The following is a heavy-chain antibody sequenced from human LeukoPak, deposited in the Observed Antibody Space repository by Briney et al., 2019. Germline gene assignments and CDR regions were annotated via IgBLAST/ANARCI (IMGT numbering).Heavy chain of an antibody. CDR1: GYTFTSYG. V-gene: IGHV1-69*05. CDR2: IIPIFGTA. D-gene: IGHD2-2*01. CDR3: ARGPPGYCSSTSCSYWYFDL. J-gene: IGHJ2*01. Sequence: ASVKVSCKVSGYTFTSYGISWVRQTPGQGLEWMGGIIPIFGTANYAQKFQGRVTITTDESTSTAYMELSSLRSEDTAVYYCARGPPGYCSSTSCSYWYFDLWGRGTLVTVSS.